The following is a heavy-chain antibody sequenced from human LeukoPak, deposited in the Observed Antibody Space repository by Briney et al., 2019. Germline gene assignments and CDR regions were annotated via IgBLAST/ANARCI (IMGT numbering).Heavy chain of an antibody. D-gene: IGHD6-13*01. V-gene: IGHV3-21*01. CDR1: GFTFSSYW. CDR3: ARDSGYSSSFDI. Sequence: GGSLRLSCAASGFTFSSYWMSWVRQAPGKGLEWVSSISSSSSYIYYADSVKGRFTISRDNAKNSLYLQMNSLRAEDTAVYYCARDSGYSSSFDIWGQGTMVTVSS. J-gene: IGHJ3*02. CDR2: ISSSSSYI.